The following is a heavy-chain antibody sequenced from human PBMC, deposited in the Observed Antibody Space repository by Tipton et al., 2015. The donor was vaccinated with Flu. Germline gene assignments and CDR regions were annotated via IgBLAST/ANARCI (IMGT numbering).Heavy chain of an antibody. CDR1: GFTFSSYS. J-gene: IGHJ5*02. Sequence: SLRLSCAASGFTFSSYSMNWVRQAPGKGLEWVSSISSSSSYIYYADSVKGRFTISRDNAKNSLYLQMNSLRAEDTAVYYCARDPSVLWFGELGWFDPWGQGTLVTVSS. CDR3: ARDPSVLWFGELGWFDP. CDR2: ISSSSSYI. D-gene: IGHD3-10*01. V-gene: IGHV3-21*01.